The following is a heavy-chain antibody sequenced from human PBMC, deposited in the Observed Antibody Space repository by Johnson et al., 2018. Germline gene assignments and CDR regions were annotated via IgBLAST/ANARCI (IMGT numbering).Heavy chain of an antibody. D-gene: IGHD3-10*01. CDR2: ISCNSGSK. CDR1: VFTFDDYA. V-gene: IGHV3-9*01. J-gene: IGHJ3*02. CDR3: ARRAYYGTGAADAFEI. Sequence: ASVFTFDDYAIHWVRQAPGTGLEWVSGISCNSGSKGYADSVKGRFTISRDNTKNSLDLQMHTLRVEDTAAYSCARRAYYGTGAADAFEIWGQGTMVVVSS.